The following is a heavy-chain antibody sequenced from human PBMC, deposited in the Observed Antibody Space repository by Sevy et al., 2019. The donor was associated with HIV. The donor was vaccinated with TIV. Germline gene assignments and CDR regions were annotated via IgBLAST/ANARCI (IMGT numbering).Heavy chain of an antibody. CDR3: ARDPGRGVTIFGVVIHPFNYYGMDV. CDR2: IKQDGSEK. D-gene: IGHD3-3*01. CDR1: GFTFSSYW. V-gene: IGHV3-7*01. Sequence: GGSLRLSCAASGFTFSSYWMSWVRQAPGKGLEWVANIKQDGSEKYYVDSVKGRFTISRDNAKNSLYLQMNSLRAEDTAVYYCARDPGRGVTIFGVVIHPFNYYGMDVWGQGTPVTVSS. J-gene: IGHJ6*02.